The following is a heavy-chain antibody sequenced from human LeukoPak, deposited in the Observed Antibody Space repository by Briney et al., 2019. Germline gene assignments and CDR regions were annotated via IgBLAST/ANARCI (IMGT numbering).Heavy chain of an antibody. J-gene: IGHJ4*02. D-gene: IGHD3-9*01. Sequence: ASVKVSCKASGYTFTSYGISWVRQAPGQGLEWMGWISAYNGNTNYAQKLQGRVTMNTDTSTSTAYMELRSLRADDTAVYYCARDGLRYFDWLFSAGEEYYFDYWGQGTPVTVSS. CDR3: ARDGLRYFDWLFSAGEEYYFDY. V-gene: IGHV1-18*01. CDR2: ISAYNGNT. CDR1: GYTFTSYG.